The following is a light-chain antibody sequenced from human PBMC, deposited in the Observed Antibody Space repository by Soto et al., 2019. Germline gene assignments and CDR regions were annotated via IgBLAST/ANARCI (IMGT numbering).Light chain of an antibody. CDR2: DVS. CDR3: NSYTTSSTYV. J-gene: IGLJ1*01. CDR1: SSDVGAYNY. Sequence: QSVLTQPASVSGSPGQSIAISCTGTSSDVGAYNYVSWYHQHPGKAPKLMIYDVSNRPSGVSNRFSGSKSGNTASLTISGLQAEDEADYYCNSYTTSSTYVFGTGTRSPS. V-gene: IGLV2-14*03.